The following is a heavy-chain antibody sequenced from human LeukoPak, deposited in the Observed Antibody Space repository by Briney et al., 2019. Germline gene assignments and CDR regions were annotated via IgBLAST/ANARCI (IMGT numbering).Heavy chain of an antibody. D-gene: IGHD1-1*01. Sequence: SETLSLTCTASGGSMSPFYWSWIRQSPGKGLEWIGSIYYSGGTNYNPSLKSRVTISVDTSKNQFSLELSSVSAADTAVCYCAVNSTKHTFDIWGQGTMVTVSS. V-gene: IGHV4-59*08. CDR1: GGSMSPFY. CDR2: IYYSGGT. CDR3: AVNSTKHTFDI. J-gene: IGHJ3*02.